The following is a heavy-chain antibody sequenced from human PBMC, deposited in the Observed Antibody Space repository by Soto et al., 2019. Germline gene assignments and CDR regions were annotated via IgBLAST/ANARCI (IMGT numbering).Heavy chain of an antibody. Sequence: EVQLVESGGGLVKPGGSLRLSCAASGFTFSSYSMSWVRQAPGKGLEWVSSISGNSNYIYYADSLKGRFTISRDNAKNSVHRQMNSLRAEDTAVYYCAREVYSYRDYWGQGTLVTVSS. V-gene: IGHV3-21*01. J-gene: IGHJ4*02. CDR3: AREVYSYRDY. D-gene: IGHD5-18*01. CDR2: ISGNSNYI. CDR1: GFTFSSYS.